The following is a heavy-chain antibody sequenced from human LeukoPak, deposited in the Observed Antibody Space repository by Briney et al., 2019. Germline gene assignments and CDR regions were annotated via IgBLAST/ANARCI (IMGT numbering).Heavy chain of an antibody. Sequence: GASVKVSCKASGYTFTSYYMHWVRQAAGQGLEGVGILNPSGGSTSLAQKFQGRVTMTRDTTTSPVYMELSSLRSEDTTVYYWARDPSYYDSIGYELWGQGTLVTVSS. CDR1: GYTFTSYY. V-gene: IGHV1-46*01. D-gene: IGHD3-22*01. CDR3: ARDPSYYDSIGYEL. CDR2: LNPSGGST. J-gene: IGHJ4*02.